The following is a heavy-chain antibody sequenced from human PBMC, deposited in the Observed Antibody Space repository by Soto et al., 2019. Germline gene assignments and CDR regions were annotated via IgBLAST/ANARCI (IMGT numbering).Heavy chain of an antibody. D-gene: IGHD2-2*01. Sequence: PVWSLRLSCVASLFTFSTYSMNLVLHSPFKLLEWISYISSSSSSIYYADSVKGRFTISRDNAKDSLYLQMNSLRVEDTAVYYCARGNVEVPAASPDNSFGTWGQGTLVTVSS. CDR2: ISSSSSSI. V-gene: IGHV3-48*01. J-gene: IGHJ5*02. CDR3: ARGNVEVPAASPDNSFGT. CDR1: LFTFSTYS.